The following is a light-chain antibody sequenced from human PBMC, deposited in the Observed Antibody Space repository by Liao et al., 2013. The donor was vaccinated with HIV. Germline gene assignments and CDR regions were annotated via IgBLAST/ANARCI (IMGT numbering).Light chain of an antibody. J-gene: IGLJ2*01. Sequence: SYVLTQSPSVSVAPGKTARITCGGNNIGNKSVHWYRQKPGQAPVLVIYYDSKRPSGIPERFSGSNSGNTATLTISGTQAMDEADYYCQAWDSSTAVFGGGTKLTVL. V-gene: IGLV3-21*01. CDR3: QAWDSSTAV. CDR1: NIGNKS. CDR2: YDS.